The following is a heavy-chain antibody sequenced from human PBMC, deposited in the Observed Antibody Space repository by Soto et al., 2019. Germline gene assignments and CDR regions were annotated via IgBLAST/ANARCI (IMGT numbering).Heavy chain of an antibody. CDR2: ISYSGST. J-gene: IGHJ5*02. Sequence: QVQLQESGPGLVKPSPTLSLTCTVSGGSISSGDYYWSWIRQPPGKGLEWIGYISYSGSTYYNPSLKSRVTISVDTSKNQFSRKLSSVTAPDTAVYYCARNYYGDYAPSLWFDPLGQGTLVTVSS. CDR1: GGSISSGDYY. CDR3: ARNYYGDYAPSLWFDP. D-gene: IGHD4-17*01. V-gene: IGHV4-30-4*01.